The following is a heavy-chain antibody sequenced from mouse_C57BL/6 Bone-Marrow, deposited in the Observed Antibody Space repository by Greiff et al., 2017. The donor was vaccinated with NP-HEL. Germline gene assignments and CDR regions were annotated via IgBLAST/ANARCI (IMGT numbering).Heavy chain of an antibody. CDR1: GFTFSSYG. CDR2: ISSGGSYT. J-gene: IGHJ1*03. D-gene: IGHD1-1*01. V-gene: IGHV5-6*02. Sequence: EVKLVESGGDLVKPGGSLKLSCAASGFTFSSYGLSWVRQTPDKRLEWVATISSGGSYTYYPDSVKGRFTISRENAKNTLYLQRSSLKSEDTAMYYCARGSPTVEGPRVDVWGTGTTVTVSS. CDR3: ARGSPTVEGPRVDV.